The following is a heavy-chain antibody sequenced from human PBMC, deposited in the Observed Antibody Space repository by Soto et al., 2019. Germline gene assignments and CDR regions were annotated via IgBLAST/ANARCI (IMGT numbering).Heavy chain of an antibody. CDR2: ISTSGDST. Sequence: GGSLRLSCAASVFTFSSYAMSWVRQAPGKGLEWVSGISTSGDSTYYADSVKGRFTISRDNSKDTLYLQMNSLRAGDTAVYYCAINSRYCSSTSCYADWGQGTLVTVSS. V-gene: IGHV3-23*01. D-gene: IGHD2-2*01. CDR1: VFTFSSYA. CDR3: AINSRYCSSTSCYAD. J-gene: IGHJ4*02.